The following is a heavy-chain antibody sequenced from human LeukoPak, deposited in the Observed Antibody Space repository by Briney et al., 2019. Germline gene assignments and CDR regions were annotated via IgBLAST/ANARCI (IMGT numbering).Heavy chain of an antibody. D-gene: IGHD6-13*01. CDR1: GFTVSSNY. J-gene: IGHJ4*02. CDR3: WTAAYSSTRWN. Sequence: GGSLRLSCAASGFTVSSNYMSWVRQAPGKGLEWVSVIYSGGSTYSAASAKGRFTISRDNSKNTVYLQMNSLRAADTTAYYCWTAAYSSTRWNWGEGALGTVSS. V-gene: IGHV3-66*01. CDR2: IYSGGST.